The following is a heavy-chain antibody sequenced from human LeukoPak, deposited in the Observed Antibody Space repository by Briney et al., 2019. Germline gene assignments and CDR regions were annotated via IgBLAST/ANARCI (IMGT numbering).Heavy chain of an antibody. V-gene: IGHV1-46*01. CDR1: GDTFTSYY. J-gene: IGHJ4*02. D-gene: IGHD3-3*01. CDR3: AREGWRGPRNLDY. CDR2: INPSGGST. Sequence: ASVKVSCKASGDTFTSYYMHWVRQAPRQGLEWMGIINPSGGSTSYAQKFKGRVTMTRDTSTSTVYMELSSLRSEDTAGCVCAREGWRGPRNLDYWGQGTLVTVSS.